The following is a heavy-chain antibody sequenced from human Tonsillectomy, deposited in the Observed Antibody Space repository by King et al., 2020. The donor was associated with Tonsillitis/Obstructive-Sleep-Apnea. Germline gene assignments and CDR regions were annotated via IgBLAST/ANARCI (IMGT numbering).Heavy chain of an antibody. CDR2: ISAYNGNT. CDR3: ARDPLYYYMDV. CDR1: GYTFTSYG. J-gene: IGHJ6*03. V-gene: IGHV1-18*01. Sequence: VQLVESGAEVKKPGASVKVSCKSSGYTFTSYGINWLRQAPGQGLERMGWISAYNGNTDYAQKFQGRVTMTTDTSTSTAYMELRSLRSDDTAVYYCARDPLYYYMDVWGKGTTVTVSS.